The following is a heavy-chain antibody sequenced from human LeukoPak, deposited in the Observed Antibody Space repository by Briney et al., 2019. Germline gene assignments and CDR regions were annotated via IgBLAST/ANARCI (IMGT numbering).Heavy chain of an antibody. CDR2: IIPILDMA. J-gene: IGHJ6*02. Sequence: ASVKVSCKASGGAFSSYGITWVRQAPGQGREWMGRIIPILDMADYAQNFRGRVTITADKSTRTAYMEMSSLRFEDTAVYYCARDGGWLQTQNHYYYHGLDVWGQGTTVTVSS. V-gene: IGHV1-69*04. D-gene: IGHD5-24*01. CDR3: ARDGGWLQTQNHYYYHGLDV. CDR1: GGAFSSYG.